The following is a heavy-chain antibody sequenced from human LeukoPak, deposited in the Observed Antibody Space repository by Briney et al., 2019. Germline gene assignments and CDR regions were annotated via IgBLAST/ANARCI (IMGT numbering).Heavy chain of an antibody. Sequence: PGGSLRLSCAASGFTFDDYAMHWVRQAPGKGLEWVSGISWNSGSIGHADSVKGRFTISRDNAKNSLYLQMNSLRAEDTALYYCAKDMTLRIAAVDVWGKGTTVTVSS. CDR1: GFTFDDYA. CDR2: ISWNSGSI. CDR3: AKDMTLRIAAVDV. J-gene: IGHJ6*04. D-gene: IGHD6-13*01. V-gene: IGHV3-9*01.